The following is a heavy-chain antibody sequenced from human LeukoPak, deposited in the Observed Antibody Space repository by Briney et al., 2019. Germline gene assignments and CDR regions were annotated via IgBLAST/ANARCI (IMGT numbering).Heavy chain of an antibody. V-gene: IGHV1-8*03. Sequence: GASVKVSCKASGYTFTSYDINWVRQATGQGLEWMGWMNPNSGNTGYAQKFQGRVTITTDESTSTAYMELSSLRSEDTAVYYCARAPRPGVATIPDTWGQGTLVTVSS. J-gene: IGHJ5*02. CDR2: MNPNSGNT. D-gene: IGHD5-12*01. CDR3: ARAPRPGVATIPDT. CDR1: GYTFTSYD.